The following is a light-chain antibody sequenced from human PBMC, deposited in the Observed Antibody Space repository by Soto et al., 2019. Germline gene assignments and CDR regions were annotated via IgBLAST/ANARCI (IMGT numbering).Light chain of an antibody. Sequence: QSVLTQPASVSGSPGQSITISCTGTSSDVGGYNYVSWYQQLPGKAPKLMIYGVANRPSGVSSRFSGSKSGNTASLTISGLQAEDETDYYCSSYTSSGHYVFGTGTKVTVL. CDR2: GVA. CDR3: SSYTSSGHYV. CDR1: SSDVGGYNY. J-gene: IGLJ1*01. V-gene: IGLV2-14*01.